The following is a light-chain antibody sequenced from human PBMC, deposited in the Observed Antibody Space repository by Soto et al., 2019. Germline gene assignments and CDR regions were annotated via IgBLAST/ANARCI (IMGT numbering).Light chain of an antibody. CDR2: GAS. J-gene: IGKJ1*01. V-gene: IGKV3-20*01. CDR1: QSVSSCY. Sequence: EIVLTQSPGTLSLSPGERATLSCRASQSVSSCYLAWYQQKPGQAPRLLIYGASSRATCIPARFSGSGSGTDFPITISRLEPEDFAVYYCQQYGSSPTWTFGQGTKVEIK. CDR3: QQYGSSPTWT.